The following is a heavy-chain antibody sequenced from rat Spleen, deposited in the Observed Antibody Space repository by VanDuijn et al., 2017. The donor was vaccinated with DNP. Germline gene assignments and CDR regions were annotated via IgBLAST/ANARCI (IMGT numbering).Heavy chain of an antibody. D-gene: IGHD1-6*01. Sequence: EVKLVESGGGLVQPGRSLKLSCAASGFNFNDYWMGWVRQAPGRGLEWIGEINKDSSIINYAPSLKDKFTISRDNAQNTLTLQMDGLRSEDTATYYCATPAHYGYKGDYWGQGVLVTVSS. CDR1: GFNFNDYW. CDR3: ATPAHYGYKGDY. J-gene: IGHJ2*01. V-gene: IGHV4-2*01. CDR2: INKDSSII.